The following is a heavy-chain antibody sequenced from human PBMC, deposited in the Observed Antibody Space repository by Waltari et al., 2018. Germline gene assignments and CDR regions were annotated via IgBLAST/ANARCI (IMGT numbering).Heavy chain of an antibody. CDR2: IYYSGST. J-gene: IGHJ5*02. Sequence: QVQLQESGPGLVKPSETLSLTCTVSGGSISRYYWSWIRQPPGKGLEWIGYIYYSGSTNYNPSLKSRVTISVDTSKNQFSLKLSSVTAADTAVYYCARHEWGYCSGGSCPGGWFDPWGQGTLVTVSS. CDR1: GGSISRYY. V-gene: IGHV4-59*08. CDR3: ARHEWGYCSGGSCPGGWFDP. D-gene: IGHD2-15*01.